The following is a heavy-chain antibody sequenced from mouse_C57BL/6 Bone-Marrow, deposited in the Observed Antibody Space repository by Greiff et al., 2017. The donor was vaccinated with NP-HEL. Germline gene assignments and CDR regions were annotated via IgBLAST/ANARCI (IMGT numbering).Heavy chain of an antibody. CDR2: INPSNGGT. J-gene: IGHJ2*01. D-gene: IGHD2-5*01. Sequence: QVQLQQPGTELVKPGASVKLSCKASGYTFTSYWMHWVKQRPGQGLEWIGNINPSNGGTNYNEKFKSKATLTVDKSSSTAYMQLSSLTSEDSAVDYCAKQHYSNYWFDYWGQGTTLTVSS. V-gene: IGHV1-53*01. CDR1: GYTFTSYW. CDR3: AKQHYSNYWFDY.